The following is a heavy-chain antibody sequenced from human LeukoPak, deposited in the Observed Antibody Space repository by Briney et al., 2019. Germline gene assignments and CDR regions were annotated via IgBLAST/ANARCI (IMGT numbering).Heavy chain of an antibody. D-gene: IGHD1-26*01. CDR3: ARGDSGSWNYKRGFDY. Sequence: GGSLRLSCAASGLAVSSNYMSWVRQAPGKGLEWVSIIYSGGSTEYRNSVKGRFTISRDNSKNMVYLQMNSLRAEDTAVYYCARGDSGSWNYKRGFDYWGQGTLVTVSS. CDR2: IYSGGST. CDR1: GLAVSSNY. J-gene: IGHJ4*02. V-gene: IGHV3-53*01.